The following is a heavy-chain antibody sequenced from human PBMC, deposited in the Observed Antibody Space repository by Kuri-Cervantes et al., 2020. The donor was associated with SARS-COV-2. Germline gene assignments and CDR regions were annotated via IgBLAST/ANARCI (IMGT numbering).Heavy chain of an antibody. CDR3: ARDDYDFWSGLPYYMDV. V-gene: IGHV1-8*02. D-gene: IGHD3-3*01. CDR1: GYTFTGYY. J-gene: IGHJ6*03. CDR2: INPNSGNT. Sequence: ASVKVSCKASGYTFTGYYMHWVRQAPGQGLEWMGWINPNSGNTGYAQKFQGRVTMTRNTSISTAYMELSSLRSEDTAVYYCARDDYDFWSGLPYYMDVWGKGTTVTVSS.